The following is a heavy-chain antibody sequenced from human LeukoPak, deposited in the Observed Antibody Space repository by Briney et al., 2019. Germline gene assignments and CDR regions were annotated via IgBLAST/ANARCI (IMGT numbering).Heavy chain of an antibody. CDR3: ARDHGEGAHCGGDCPDYYFDY. Sequence: SETLSLTCTVSGGSISSGDYYWSWIRQPPGKGLEWIGYIYYSGSTYYNPSLKSRVTISVDTSKNQFSLKLSSVTAADTAVYYCARDHGEGAHCGGDCPDYYFDYWGQGTLVTVSS. CDR2: IYYSGST. J-gene: IGHJ4*02. D-gene: IGHD2-21*02. CDR1: GGSISSGDYY. V-gene: IGHV4-30-4*01.